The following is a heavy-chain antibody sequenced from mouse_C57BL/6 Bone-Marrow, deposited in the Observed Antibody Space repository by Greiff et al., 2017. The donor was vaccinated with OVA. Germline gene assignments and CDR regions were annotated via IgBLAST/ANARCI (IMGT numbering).Heavy chain of an antibody. Sequence: QVQLQQSGAELARPGASVKLSCKASGCTFTSYGISWVKQRTGQGLEWIGEIYPRSGNTYYNEKFKGKATLTADKSSSTAYMELRSLTSEDSAVYFCAREAYYSNYALAYWGQGTLVTVSA. J-gene: IGHJ3*01. CDR1: GCTFTSYG. CDR2: IYPRSGNT. V-gene: IGHV1-81*01. CDR3: AREAYYSNYALAY. D-gene: IGHD2-5*01.